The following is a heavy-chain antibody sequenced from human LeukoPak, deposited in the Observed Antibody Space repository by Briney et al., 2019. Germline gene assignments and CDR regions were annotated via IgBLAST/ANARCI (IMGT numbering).Heavy chain of an antibody. CDR1: GGSISSNSYY. Sequence: SQTLSLTCTVSGGSISSNSYYWSWIRQPAGKGLEWIVRIYTSGSTDYNPSLKSRVTISKDTSKNEFSLKLSSVTAADTAVYYCARDSPPAYCSGGSCYFDYWGQGTLVTVSS. D-gene: IGHD2-15*01. CDR2: IYTSGST. J-gene: IGHJ4*02. V-gene: IGHV4-61*02. CDR3: ARDSPPAYCSGGSCYFDY.